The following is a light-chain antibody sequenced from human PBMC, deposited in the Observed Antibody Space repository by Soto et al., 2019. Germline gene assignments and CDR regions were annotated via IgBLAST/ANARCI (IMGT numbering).Light chain of an antibody. Sequence: DIQMTQSPSSLSAYVGDRVTITCRASQGISNFLAWYQQKPGKVPKLLIYAASTLQSGVPSRFSGSASGTDFTLTISSLQPEDVATYYCQKYNNAPHTFGQGTKVEIK. J-gene: IGKJ1*01. CDR3: QKYNNAPHT. CDR2: AAS. CDR1: QGISNF. V-gene: IGKV1-27*01.